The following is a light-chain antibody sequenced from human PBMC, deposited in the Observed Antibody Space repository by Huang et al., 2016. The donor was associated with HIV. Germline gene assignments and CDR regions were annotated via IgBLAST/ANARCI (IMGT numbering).Light chain of an antibody. CDR1: QKINRW. CDR3: QQYNNYSRT. CDR2: KAS. V-gene: IGKV1-5*03. Sequence: DIQMTQFPSSLSASVGDRVTISWRARQKINRWLAWYQQKPGKAPKVLIYKASSLESGVPSRFSGSGSGTEFTLTISSLQPDDSAIYYCQQYNNYSRTFGQGTKLEIK. J-gene: IGKJ2*01.